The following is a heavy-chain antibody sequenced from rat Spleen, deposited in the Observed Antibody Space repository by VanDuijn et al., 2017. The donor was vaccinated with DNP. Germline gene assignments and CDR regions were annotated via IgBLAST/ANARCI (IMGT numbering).Heavy chain of an antibody. J-gene: IGHJ3*01. D-gene: IGHD1-2*01. CDR3: ATQSFSIAAIWFPY. CDR1: GFTFSDYN. Sequence: EVQLVESGGGLVHPGRSLKLSCAGSGFTFSDYNMVWVRQAPKKGLEWVATISYDGSSTNYRDSVKGRFTISRDNAKSTLYLQMDSLRSEDTATYYCATQSFSIAAIWFPYWGQGTLVTVSS. V-gene: IGHV5-7*01. CDR2: ISYDGSST.